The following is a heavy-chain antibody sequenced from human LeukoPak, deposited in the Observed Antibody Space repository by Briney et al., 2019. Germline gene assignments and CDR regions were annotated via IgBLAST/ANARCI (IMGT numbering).Heavy chain of an antibody. CDR2: IYHSGST. D-gene: IGHD3-9*01. V-gene: IGHV4-38-2*02. J-gene: IGHJ4*02. Sequence: SETLSLTCTVSGYSISSGYYWGWIRQPPGKGLEWIGSIYHSGSTNYNPSLKSRVTISVDTSKNQFSLKLSSVTAADTAVYYCASSYDILTGPRPHPLHFDYWGQGTLVTVSS. CDR1: GYSISSGYY. CDR3: ASSYDILTGPRPHPLHFDY.